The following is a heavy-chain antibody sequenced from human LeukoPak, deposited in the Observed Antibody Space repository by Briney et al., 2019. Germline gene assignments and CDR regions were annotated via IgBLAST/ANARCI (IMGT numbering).Heavy chain of an antibody. V-gene: IGHV4-34*01. Sequence: SETLSLTCTVSGGSISGYYWSWIRQPPGKGLEWIGEINHSGSTNYNPSLKSRVTISVDTSKNQFSLKLSSVTAADTAVYYCARGRSVSYGSGSYRHYYYYMDVWGKGTTVTVSS. CDR1: GGSISGYY. D-gene: IGHD3-10*01. CDR3: ARGRSVSYGSGSYRHYYYYMDV. CDR2: INHSGST. J-gene: IGHJ6*03.